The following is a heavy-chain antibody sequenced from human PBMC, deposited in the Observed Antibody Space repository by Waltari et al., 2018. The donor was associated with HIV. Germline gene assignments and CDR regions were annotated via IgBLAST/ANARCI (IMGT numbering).Heavy chain of an antibody. V-gene: IGHV4-39*07. J-gene: IGHJ6*02. CDR1: GGSISSSSYY. Sequence: QLQLQESGPGLVKPSETLSLTCTVSGGSISSSSYYWGWIRQPPGKGLEWIGSIYYRGGTFKNPSLKSRVTISVNTAKNQFALKLSSVTAADTAVYYCAREVRAIYVVVVEDGMDVWGQGTTVTVSS. D-gene: IGHD2-15*01. CDR2: IYYRGGT. CDR3: AREVRAIYVVVVEDGMDV.